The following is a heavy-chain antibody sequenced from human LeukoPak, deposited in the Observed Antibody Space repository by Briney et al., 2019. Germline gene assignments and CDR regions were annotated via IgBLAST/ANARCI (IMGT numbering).Heavy chain of an antibody. J-gene: IGHJ4*02. CDR2: LSKSGGTT. D-gene: IGHD3-10*01. CDR1: GFIFSNYA. V-gene: IGHV3-23*01. CDR3: AKLEGHHYWFMDY. Sequence: PGGSLRLSCAASGFIFSNYAMAWVRQAPGEGLEWVSGLSKSGGTTYYADSVKDRFTIPRDNSKSTLFLQMNSLRAEDTAVYYCAKLEGHHYWFMDYWGQGALVTVSS.